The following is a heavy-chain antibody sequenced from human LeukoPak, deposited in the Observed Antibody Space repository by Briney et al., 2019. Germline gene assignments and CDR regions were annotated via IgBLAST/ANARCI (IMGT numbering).Heavy chain of an antibody. Sequence: NPSETLSLTCTVSGGSIRSYYWSWIRQPPGKGLEWIAYMYYSGSTNYNPSLKSRVTISVDTSKNQFSLKLSSVTAAGTAVYYCARGYSSGWSNYWGQGTLVTVSS. CDR2: MYYSGST. CDR3: ARGYSSGWSNY. V-gene: IGHV4-59*01. D-gene: IGHD6-19*01. J-gene: IGHJ4*02. CDR1: GGSIRSYY.